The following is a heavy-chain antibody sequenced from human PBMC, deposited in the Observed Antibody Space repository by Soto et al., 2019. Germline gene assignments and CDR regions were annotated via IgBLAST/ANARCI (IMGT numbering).Heavy chain of an antibody. CDR1: GFAFSSYG. D-gene: IGHD4-17*01. CDR2: INGQGSGT. Sequence: EVQLLESGGGLIQPGGSLRLSCAASGFAFSSYGMSWVRQAPGEGLEWVSNINGQGSGTHYAASVKGRFTVSRDNSKNTVYLQMNSLGGEDTGLYYCVKDNRDYGDYLIAFDVWGRGTMVTVSS. V-gene: IGHV3-23*01. J-gene: IGHJ3*01. CDR3: VKDNRDYGDYLIAFDV.